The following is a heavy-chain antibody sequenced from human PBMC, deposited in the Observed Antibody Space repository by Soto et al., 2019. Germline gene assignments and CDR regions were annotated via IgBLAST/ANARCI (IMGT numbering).Heavy chain of an antibody. D-gene: IGHD6-13*01. CDR3: ARTSLLGMYSSSWYWSYNWFDP. Sequence: PGESLKISCKGSGFSFTTYWIAWVRQMPGKGLEWMGIIYPGDSDTRYSPSFQGQVTISADKSISTAYLQWSSLKASDTAMYYCARTSLLGMYSSSWYWSYNWFDPWGQGTLVTVSS. J-gene: IGHJ5*02. CDR2: IYPGDSDT. CDR1: GFSFTTYW. V-gene: IGHV5-51*01.